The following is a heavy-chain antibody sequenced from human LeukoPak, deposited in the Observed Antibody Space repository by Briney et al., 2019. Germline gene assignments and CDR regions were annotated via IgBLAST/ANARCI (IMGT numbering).Heavy chain of an antibody. V-gene: IGHV5-51*01. CDR2: IYPGDSDT. CDR3: ARHGSGTSPRFYYYDMVV. Sequence: GESLKISCQGSGYSFTTYWIVWVRQMPGKGLEWMGIIYPGDSDTRYSPSFQGQVTISADKSISTAYLQWSSLKASDTAIYYCARHGSGTSPRFYYYDMVVWGKGTTVTVSS. D-gene: IGHD2-2*01. J-gene: IGHJ6*03. CDR1: GYSFTTYW.